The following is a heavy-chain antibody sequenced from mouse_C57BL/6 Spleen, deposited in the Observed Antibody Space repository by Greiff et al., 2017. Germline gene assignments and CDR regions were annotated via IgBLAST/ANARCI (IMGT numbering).Heavy chain of an antibody. D-gene: IGHD1-1*01. J-gene: IGHJ1*03. CDR2: IRLKSDNYAT. CDR3: TGGSITTVVATDWYFDV. CDR1: GFTFSNYW. Sequence: EVQLQESGGGLVQPGGSMKLSCVASGFTFSNYWMNWVRQSPEKGLEWVAQIRLKSDNYATHYAESVKGRFTISRDDSKSSVYLQMNNLRAEDTGIYYCTGGSITTVVATDWYFDVWGTGTTVTVSS. V-gene: IGHV6-3*01.